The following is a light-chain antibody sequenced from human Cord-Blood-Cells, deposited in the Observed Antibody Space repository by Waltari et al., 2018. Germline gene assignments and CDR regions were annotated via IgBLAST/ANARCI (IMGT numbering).Light chain of an antibody. CDR3: QQYGSSPT. J-gene: IGKJ1*01. Sequence: DIVLTQSPGTLSLSPGERATLSCRASQSVSSSYLAWYQQKPGQAPRLLTYGASSRATGIPDRFSGSGSGTDFTLTISRLEPEDFAVYYCQQYGSSPTFGQGTKVEIK. CDR2: GAS. V-gene: IGKV3-20*01. CDR1: QSVSSSY.